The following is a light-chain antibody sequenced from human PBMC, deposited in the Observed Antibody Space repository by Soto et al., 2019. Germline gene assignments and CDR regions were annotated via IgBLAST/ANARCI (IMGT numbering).Light chain of an antibody. V-gene: IGKV3-20*01. Sequence: IVLKQSPASLSVSPGERATLSCRASQDISTYLAWYQQKPGQAPRLIIYDTFNRASGVPDTFSGSGSGTDFTLTISRLEPEDFAVYYCQQYGSSRGWTFGQGTKVDI. CDR3: QQYGSSRGWT. CDR2: DTF. J-gene: IGKJ1*01. CDR1: QDISTY.